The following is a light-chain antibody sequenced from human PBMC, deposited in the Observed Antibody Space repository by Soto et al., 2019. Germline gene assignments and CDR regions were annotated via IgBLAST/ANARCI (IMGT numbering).Light chain of an antibody. Sequence: VVMTQSPGTLSVSPGEGVTLSCRASQSVGNSLAWYQQKPGQAPRLLIFGASTRVTGIPARFGGSGSGTDFTLTINSLEPEDFAVYYCQQRSNWPGTFGPGTKVDIK. CDR2: GAS. J-gene: IGKJ3*01. CDR1: QSVGNS. V-gene: IGKV3-11*01. CDR3: QQRSNWPGT.